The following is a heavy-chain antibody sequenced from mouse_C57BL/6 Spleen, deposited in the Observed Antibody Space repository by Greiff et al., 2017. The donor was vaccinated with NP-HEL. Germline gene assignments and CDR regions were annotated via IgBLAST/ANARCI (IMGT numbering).Heavy chain of an antibody. Sequence: QVQLQQPGAELVKPGASVKLSCKASGYTFTSYWMHWVKQRPGRVLEWIGRIYPNSGGTKYNEKFKSKATLTVDKPSSTAYMQLSSLTSEDSAVYYCARSRDYEGSLDYWGQGTSVTVSS. J-gene: IGHJ4*01. CDR2: IYPNSGGT. CDR1: GYTFTSYW. V-gene: IGHV1-72*01. CDR3: ARSRDYEGSLDY. D-gene: IGHD2-4*01.